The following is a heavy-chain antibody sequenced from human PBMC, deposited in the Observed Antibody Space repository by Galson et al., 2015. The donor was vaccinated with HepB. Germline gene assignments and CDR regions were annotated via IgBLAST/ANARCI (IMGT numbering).Heavy chain of an antibody. CDR1: GFTFSSYA. Sequence: SLRLYCAASGFTFSSYAMTWVRQAPGKGLEWVSSISESGGYTDYADSVKGRFTISRDNSKNTLFLQMHSLRADDTAVYYCAKHEGQHWGQGTLVTVSS. V-gene: IGHV3-23*01. J-gene: IGHJ1*01. CDR2: ISESGGYT. CDR3: AKHEGQH.